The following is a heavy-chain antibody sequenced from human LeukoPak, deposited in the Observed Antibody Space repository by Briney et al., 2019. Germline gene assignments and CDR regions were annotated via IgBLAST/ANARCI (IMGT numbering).Heavy chain of an antibody. V-gene: IGHV3-23*01. J-gene: IGHJ4*02. CDR2: ISGSGGST. CDR3: AREYYYDDNAGNY. CDR1: GFTFSSYA. D-gene: IGHD3-22*01. Sequence: PGGSLRLSCAVSGFTFSSYAMSWVRQAPGKGLEWVSDISGSGGSTYYADSVRGGFTISRDNAEKSVYLQMNSLRAEDTAVYYCAREYYYDDNAGNYWGQGILVTVSS.